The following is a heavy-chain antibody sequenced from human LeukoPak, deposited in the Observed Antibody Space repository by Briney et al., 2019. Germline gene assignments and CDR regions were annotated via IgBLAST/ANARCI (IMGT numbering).Heavy chain of an antibody. V-gene: IGHV3-7*05. CDR1: GFIFSDFY. D-gene: IGHD2-15*01. Sequence: PGGSLRLSCAASGFIFSDFYMTWVRQAPGKGLEWVANMRPDGSKSFYVDSVKGRFTISRDNAKNSLYLQMNSMRAEDTAVYYCARENVVVEAATNYYYCMDVWGQGTTVTVSS. CDR2: MRPDGSKS. CDR3: ARENVVVEAATNYYYCMDV. J-gene: IGHJ6*02.